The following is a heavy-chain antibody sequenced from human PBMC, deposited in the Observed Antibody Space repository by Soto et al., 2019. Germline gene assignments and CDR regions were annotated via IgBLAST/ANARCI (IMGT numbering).Heavy chain of an antibody. J-gene: IGHJ4*02. Sequence: QVQLVESGGGVVQPGTSLRLSCAASGFAVSSYSVHWVRQAPGKGLEWVAAMSLDGNSRYFADSVKGRFTISRDTSKNTWSLQMNSLGPEDSAVYHFTRARSGIANNDFEHWGQGTQVTVSS. CDR3: TRARSGIANNDFEH. CDR2: MSLDGNSR. CDR1: GFAVSSYS. V-gene: IGHV3-30-3*01. D-gene: IGHD2-21*01.